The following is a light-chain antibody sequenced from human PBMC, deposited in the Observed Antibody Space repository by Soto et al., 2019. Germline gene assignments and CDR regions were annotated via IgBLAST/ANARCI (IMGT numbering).Light chain of an antibody. Sequence: DIQMTQSPSSLSASVGDRVTITCRASQSISNHLNWYQQKPGKAPKVLIYAASSLQSGVPSRFSGSGSGTDFTLTISSLQPEDFATYYCQQSYSTPIFTFGPGTKVHIK. CDR1: QSISNH. V-gene: IGKV1-39*01. CDR3: QQSYSTPIFT. CDR2: AAS. J-gene: IGKJ3*01.